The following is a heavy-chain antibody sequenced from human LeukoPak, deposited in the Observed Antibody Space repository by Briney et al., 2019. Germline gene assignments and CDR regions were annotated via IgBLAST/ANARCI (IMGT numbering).Heavy chain of an antibody. D-gene: IGHD2-21*01. J-gene: IGHJ6*02. CDR3: AKASCGGECYYAMDV. Sequence: GGSLRLSCAASGFTFSSNAMNWVRQAPGKGLEWVSRISGSGRNTYHADSVKGRFTISRDNSKNTLYLQMNSLRVEDTAVYYCAKASCGGECYYAMDVWGQGTTVTVSS. CDR1: GFTFSSNA. V-gene: IGHV3-23*01. CDR2: ISGSGRNT.